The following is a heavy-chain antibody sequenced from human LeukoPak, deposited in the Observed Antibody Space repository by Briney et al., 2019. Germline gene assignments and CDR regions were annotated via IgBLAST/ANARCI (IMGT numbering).Heavy chain of an antibody. CDR1: GFTFSSYW. V-gene: IGHV3-7*01. D-gene: IGHD5-12*01. CDR2: IKQDGGEK. CDR3: ARGRYSGYDSFDY. Sequence: GGSLRLSCADSGFTFSSYWMSWVRQAPGKGLEWVANIKQDGGEKYYVDSVKGRSTISRDNAKNSLYLQINSLRVEDTAVYYCARGRYSGYDSFDYWGQGTLVTVSS. J-gene: IGHJ4*02.